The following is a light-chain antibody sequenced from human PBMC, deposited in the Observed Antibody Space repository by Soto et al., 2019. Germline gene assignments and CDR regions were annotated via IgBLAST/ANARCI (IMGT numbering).Light chain of an antibody. CDR2: AAS. CDR1: QSISSY. Sequence: DIQMTQSPSSLSASVGDRVTITCRASQSISSYLNWYQQKPGKAPKLLIYAASSLQSGVPSWFSGSGSGTDFTLTISSLQPEDFATYYCQQSYSTSTWTFGQGTKVEIK. V-gene: IGKV1-39*01. CDR3: QQSYSTSTWT. J-gene: IGKJ1*01.